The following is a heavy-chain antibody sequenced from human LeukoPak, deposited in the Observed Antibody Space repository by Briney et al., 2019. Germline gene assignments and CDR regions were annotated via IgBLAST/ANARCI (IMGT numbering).Heavy chain of an antibody. CDR3: ARRGYYGSGSYPDY. D-gene: IGHD3-10*01. CDR2: ISSSSTHT. V-gene: IGHV3-11*06. CDR1: GFTFSDYH. J-gene: IGHJ4*02. Sequence: GGSLRLSCAASGFTFSDYHMSWIRHATEKGLEWVSYISSSSTHTQYADSVKGRFTISRDNAKNPLYLQMNSLRTEDTAVYYCARRGYYGSGSYPDYWGQGTLVTVSS.